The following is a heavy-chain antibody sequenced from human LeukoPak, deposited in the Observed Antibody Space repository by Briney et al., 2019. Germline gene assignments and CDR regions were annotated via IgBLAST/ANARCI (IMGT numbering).Heavy chain of an antibody. V-gene: IGHV3-33*08. CDR1: GFPFSSYG. D-gene: IGHD2-21*02. Sequence: GGSLRLSCAASGFPFSSYGMHWVRKAPGKGREWVAVIWYDGSNKYYADSVKGRFTISRDNSKNTLYLQMNSLRAEDTAVYYCARDMHTYCGGDCAPDYWGQGTLVTVSS. CDR2: IWYDGSNK. J-gene: IGHJ4*02. CDR3: ARDMHTYCGGDCAPDY.